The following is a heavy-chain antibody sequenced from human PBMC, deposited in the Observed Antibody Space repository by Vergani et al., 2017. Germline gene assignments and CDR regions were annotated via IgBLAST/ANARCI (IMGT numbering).Heavy chain of an antibody. CDR1: GASINNDFYY. CDR3: AGDNKKLRPRAFDL. CDR2: IYVSGIT. V-gene: IGHV4-61*02. Sequence: QVQLQESGPGLVKPSQTLSLTCTVSGASINNDFYYWHWIRQPAGKGLEWIGRIYVSGITVYNSSLQSRVSMSVDTSKNQFSLALTSVTAADTAVYYCAGDNKKLRPRAFDLSGQGAMITVSS. D-gene: IGHD4-23*01. J-gene: IGHJ3*01.